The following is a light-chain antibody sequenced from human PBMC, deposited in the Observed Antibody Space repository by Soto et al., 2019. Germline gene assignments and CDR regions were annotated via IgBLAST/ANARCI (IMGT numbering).Light chain of an antibody. CDR3: QQYGSSPFT. CDR2: GAS. CDR1: QSVSSPY. V-gene: IGKV3-20*01. J-gene: IGKJ3*01. Sequence: EVVLTQSPVTLSLSPGERATLSCRASQSVSSPYLAWYQQKPGQPPRLLIYGASSRATDIPDRFIGSGSGTEFTLTIARLAPEDFAMHYCQQYGSSPFTLGPGTKVDI.